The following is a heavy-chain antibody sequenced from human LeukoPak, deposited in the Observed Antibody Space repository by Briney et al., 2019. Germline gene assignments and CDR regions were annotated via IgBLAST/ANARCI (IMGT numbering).Heavy chain of an antibody. CDR3: AKTPAKVGATTPFDY. Sequence: TGGSLRLSCAASGFTFSSYAMSWVRRAPGKGLEWVSAISGSGGSTYYADSVKGRFTISRDNSKNTLYLQMNSLRAEDTAVYYCAKTPAKVGATTPFDYWGQGTLVTVSS. V-gene: IGHV3-23*01. CDR2: ISGSGGST. D-gene: IGHD1-26*01. CDR1: GFTFSSYA. J-gene: IGHJ4*02.